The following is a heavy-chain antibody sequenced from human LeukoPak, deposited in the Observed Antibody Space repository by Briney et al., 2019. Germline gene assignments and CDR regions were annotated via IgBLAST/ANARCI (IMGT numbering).Heavy chain of an antibody. CDR3: ARGAGECSGGSCYMINWFDP. J-gene: IGHJ5*02. Sequence: GGSLRLSCAASGFTFSSYSMNWVRQAPGKGLEWVSSISSSSSYIYYADSVKGRFTISSDNAKNSLYLQMNSLRAEDTAVYYCARGAGECSGGSCYMINWFDPWGQGTLVTVSS. CDR1: GFTFSSYS. D-gene: IGHD2-15*01. V-gene: IGHV3-21*01. CDR2: ISSSSSYI.